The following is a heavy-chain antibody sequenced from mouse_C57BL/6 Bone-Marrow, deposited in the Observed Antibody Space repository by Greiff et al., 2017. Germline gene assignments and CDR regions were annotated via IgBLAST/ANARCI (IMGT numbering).Heavy chain of an antibody. D-gene: IGHD1-1*01. V-gene: IGHV1-52*01. CDR1: GYTFTSYW. CDR2: IDPSDSET. CDR3: ARSRVLLRYPLDD. J-gene: IGHJ2*01. Sequence: QVQLQQPGAELVRPGSSVKLSCKASGYTFTSYWMHWVKQRPIQGLEWIGNIDPSDSETHYNQKFKDKATLTVDKSSSTAYMQLSSLTSEDSAVYYCARSRVLLRYPLDDLGQGTTLAVSS.